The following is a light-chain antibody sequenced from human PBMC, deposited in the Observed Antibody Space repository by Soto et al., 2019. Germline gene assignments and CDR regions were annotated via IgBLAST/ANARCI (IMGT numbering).Light chain of an antibody. V-gene: IGLV2-11*01. Sequence: QSALTQPRSVSGSPGQSVTISCTGTSSDVGGYHYVYWYQPHPGKSPKLMIYDVSKRPSGVRDRFSGSKSGNTASLTISGLQDEDESDYYFCAYAGRFMVFGGGTKLTVL. J-gene: IGLJ2*01. CDR1: SSDVGGYHY. CDR3: CAYAGRFMV. CDR2: DVS.